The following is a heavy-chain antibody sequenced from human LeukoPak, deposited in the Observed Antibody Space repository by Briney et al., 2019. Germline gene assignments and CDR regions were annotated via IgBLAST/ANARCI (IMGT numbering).Heavy chain of an antibody. V-gene: IGHV3-74*01. Sequence: GGSLRLSCVASGFTFSSYWMHWVRQTPGKGLMWVSHINTDGRTTTYADSVKGRFTISRDNAKNTLYLEMNSLRVEDTAVYYCARGSPTPTVWGQGTLVTVSS. D-gene: IGHD4-17*01. CDR1: GFTFSSYW. CDR2: INTDGRTT. CDR3: ARGSPTPTV. J-gene: IGHJ4*02.